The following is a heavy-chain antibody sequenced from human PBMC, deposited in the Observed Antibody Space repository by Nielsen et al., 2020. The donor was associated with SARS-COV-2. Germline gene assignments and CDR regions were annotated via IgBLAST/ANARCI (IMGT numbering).Heavy chain of an antibody. V-gene: IGHV3-23*01. CDR3: AKDLPVLRYFDWLGAFDI. CDR2: ISGSGGST. CDR1: GFTFSSYA. Sequence: GGSLRLSCAASGFTFSSYAMSWVRQAPGKGLEWVSAISGSGGSTYYADSVKGRFTISRDNSKNTLYLQMNGLRADDTAVYYCAKDLPVLRYFDWLGAFDIWGQGTMVTVSS. J-gene: IGHJ3*02. D-gene: IGHD3-9*01.